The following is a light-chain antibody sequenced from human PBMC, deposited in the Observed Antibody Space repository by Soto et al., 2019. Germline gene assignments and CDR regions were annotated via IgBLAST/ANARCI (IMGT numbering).Light chain of an antibody. V-gene: IGKV1-5*03. CDR1: QSISKW. CDR2: KAS. Sequence: DLQMTQSPATLSASVGDRVTITCRASQSISKWLAWYQQKPGKAPKLLIHKASTLQIGVPSRFSGSGSGTGFTPPFTRLQPGDFATYFSQQYSTSPSPLGQGTKL. CDR3: QQYSTSPSP. J-gene: IGKJ2*01.